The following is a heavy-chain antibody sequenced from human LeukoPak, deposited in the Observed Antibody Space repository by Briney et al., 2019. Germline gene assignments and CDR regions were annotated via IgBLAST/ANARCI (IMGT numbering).Heavy chain of an antibody. CDR1: GFTFSNYG. CDR2: ISSSGDST. CDR3: AKDDGNNAKLLLDY. D-gene: IGHD2/OR15-2a*01. J-gene: IGHJ4*02. V-gene: IGHV3-23*01. Sequence: GGSLRLSCAVSGFTFSNYGMSWVRQAPGKGLGWVSVISSSGDSTYYADSVKSRFTISRDNSKNTLYLQMNGLRAEDTATYYCAKDDGNNAKLLLDYWGQGTLVTVSS.